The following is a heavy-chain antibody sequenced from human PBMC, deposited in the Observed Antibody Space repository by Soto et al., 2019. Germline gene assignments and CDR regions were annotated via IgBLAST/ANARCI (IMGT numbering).Heavy chain of an antibody. CDR2: IYYSGST. Sequence: QVQLQESGPGLVKPSQTLSLTCTVSGGSISSGGYYWSWIRQHPGKGLEWIGYIYYSGSTYYNPSRKSRVTIAVDTSKNQFSLKLSSVTAADTAVYYCARSSQSTVTTLDYWGQGTLVTVSS. V-gene: IGHV4-31*03. D-gene: IGHD4-17*01. CDR3: ARSSQSTVTTLDY. CDR1: GGSISSGGYY. J-gene: IGHJ4*02.